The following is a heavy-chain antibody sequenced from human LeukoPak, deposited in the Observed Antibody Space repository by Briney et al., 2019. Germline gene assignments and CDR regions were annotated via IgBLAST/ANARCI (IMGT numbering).Heavy chain of an antibody. D-gene: IGHD3-22*01. CDR3: ATAYYDSSGYYFREYYYGMDV. CDR2: INPNSGGT. Sequence: ASVKVSCKASGYTFTGYYMHWVRQAPGQGLEWMGRINPNSGGTNYAQKFQGRVTMTRDTSISTAYMELSRLGSDDTAVYYCATAYYDSSGYYFREYYYGMDVWGQGTTVTVSS. J-gene: IGHJ6*02. V-gene: IGHV1-2*06. CDR1: GYTFTGYY.